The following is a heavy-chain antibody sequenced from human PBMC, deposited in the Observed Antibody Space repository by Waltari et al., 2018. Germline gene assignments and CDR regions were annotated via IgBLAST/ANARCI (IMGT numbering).Heavy chain of an antibody. CDR1: GFTFSSYS. CDR2: ISSSSSYI. Sequence: EVQLVESGGGLVKPGGSLRLSCAASGFTFSSYSMNWVRQAPGKGLEWVSSISSSSSYIYYADSVKCRFTISRDNAKNSLYLQMNSLRAEDTAVYYCARGDLWFGELFNYWGQGTLVTVSS. D-gene: IGHD3-10*01. V-gene: IGHV3-21*01. J-gene: IGHJ4*02. CDR3: ARGDLWFGELFNY.